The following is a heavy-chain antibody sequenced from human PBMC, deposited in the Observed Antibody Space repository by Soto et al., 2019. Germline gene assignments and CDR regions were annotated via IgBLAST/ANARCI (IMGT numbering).Heavy chain of an antibody. CDR3: AKPPGEEGAYGMDV. Sequence: QVQVVESGGGVVQPGRSLRLSCAASGFTFSSYGMHWVRQAPGKGLEWVAVITYDGSNKDYADSVKGRFTIFRDNSKDTLYLQMNSLRPEDTAVYYCAKPPGEEGAYGMDVWGQGTTVTVSS. D-gene: IGHD1-26*01. J-gene: IGHJ6*02. CDR1: GFTFSSYG. CDR2: ITYDGSNK. V-gene: IGHV3-30*18.